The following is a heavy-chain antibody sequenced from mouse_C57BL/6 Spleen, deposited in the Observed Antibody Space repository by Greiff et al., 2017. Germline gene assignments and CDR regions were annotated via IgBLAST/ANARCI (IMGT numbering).Heavy chain of an antibody. CDR1: GYTFTSYW. Sequence: QVQLQQPGAELVMPGASVKLSCKASGYTFTSYWMHWVKQRPGQGLEWIGEIDPSDSYTNYNQKFKGKSTLTVDKSSSTAYMQLSSLTSEDSAVXYCARRNPYDGDAMDYWGQGTSVTVSS. D-gene: IGHD2-3*01. CDR2: IDPSDSYT. V-gene: IGHV1-69*01. CDR3: ARRNPYDGDAMDY. J-gene: IGHJ4*01.